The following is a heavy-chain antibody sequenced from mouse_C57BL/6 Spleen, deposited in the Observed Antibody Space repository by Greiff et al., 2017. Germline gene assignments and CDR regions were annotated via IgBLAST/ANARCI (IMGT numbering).Heavy chain of an antibody. J-gene: IGHJ3*01. CDR2: IKPNNGGT. Sequence: VQLKESGPELVKPGASVKMSCKASGYTFTDYNMSWVKQSPGKRLEWIGYIKPNNGGTSYNQKFKGKATLTVNKSSHTAYMKLRSVTSEDYAVYNCAPSCYGNFWFAYWGQGTLVTVSA. D-gene: IGHD2-1*01. V-gene: IGHV1-22*01. CDR1: GYTFTDYN. CDR3: APSCYGNFWFAY.